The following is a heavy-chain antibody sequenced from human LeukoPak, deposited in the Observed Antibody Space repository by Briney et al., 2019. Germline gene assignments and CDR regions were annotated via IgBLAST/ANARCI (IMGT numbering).Heavy chain of an antibody. D-gene: IGHD2-15*01. V-gene: IGHV1-2*02. Sequence: ASVKVSCKASGYIFSDYYMHWVRQAPGQGLEWMGWVNPTSGGTNSAQKFQGRVTMTRDTSISTAYMELSRLRSDDTAVYYCARMDCSGGSCRGMDVWGQGTTVSVTS. CDR3: ARMDCSGGSCRGMDV. J-gene: IGHJ6*02. CDR2: VNPTSGGT. CDR1: GYIFSDYY.